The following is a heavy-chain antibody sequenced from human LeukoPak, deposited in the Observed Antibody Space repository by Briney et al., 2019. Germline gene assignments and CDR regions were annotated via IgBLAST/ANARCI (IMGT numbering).Heavy chain of an antibody. V-gene: IGHV3-48*01. CDR2: ISGGSTVI. Sequence: GGSLRLSCAASGFTFSSYNMNWVRQAPGKGLEWVSYISGGSTVIDYADSVRGRFTISRDNAKNSLYLQMNSLRGEDTAVYYCARTRGYNHGYSDDWGQGTLVTVSS. CDR3: ARTRGYNHGYSDD. CDR1: GFTFSSYN. J-gene: IGHJ4*02. D-gene: IGHD5-18*01.